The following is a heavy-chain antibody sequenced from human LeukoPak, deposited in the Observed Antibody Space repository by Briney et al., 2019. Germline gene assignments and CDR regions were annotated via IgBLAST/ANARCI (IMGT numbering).Heavy chain of an antibody. CDR2: INQSGST. Sequence: PSETLSLTCAVYGGSFSGYYWSWIRQPPGKGLEWIGEINQSGSTNYNPSLKSRVTISVDTSKNQFSLQLRSVTAADTAVYYCARGGLGGYCSSTSCSDYGMDVWGKGTTVTVSS. J-gene: IGHJ6*04. CDR3: ARGGLGGYCSSTSCSDYGMDV. D-gene: IGHD2-2*03. V-gene: IGHV4-34*01. CDR1: GGSFSGYY.